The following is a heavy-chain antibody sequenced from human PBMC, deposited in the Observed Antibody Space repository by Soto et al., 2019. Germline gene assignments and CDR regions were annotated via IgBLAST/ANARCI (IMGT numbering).Heavy chain of an antibody. D-gene: IGHD3-22*01. V-gene: IGHV3-49*03. CDR2: IRSKGYGGTT. CDR1: GFTFGDYA. CDR3: ARVGSASLMVVVIADH. Sequence: GGSLRLSCTTSGFTFGDYAMSWFRQAPGKGLEWVGFIRSKGYGGTTQYAASVKGRFTISRDDSESIAYLQMDSLKTEDTALYYCARVGSASLMVVVIADHWGQGTQVTVSS. J-gene: IGHJ4*02.